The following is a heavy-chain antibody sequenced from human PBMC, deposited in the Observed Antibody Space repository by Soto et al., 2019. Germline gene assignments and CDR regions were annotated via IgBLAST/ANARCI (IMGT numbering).Heavy chain of an antibody. CDR3: ARGRRATVTTSLPDY. J-gene: IGHJ4*02. CDR2: ISSSGSTI. CDR1: GFTFSDYY. Sequence: GGSLRLSCAASGFTFSDYYMSWIRQAPGKGLEWVSYISSSGSTIYYADSVKGRFTISRDNAKNSLYLQMNSLRAEDTAVYYCARGRRATVTTSLPDYWGQGTLVTVSS. V-gene: IGHV3-11*01. D-gene: IGHD4-4*01.